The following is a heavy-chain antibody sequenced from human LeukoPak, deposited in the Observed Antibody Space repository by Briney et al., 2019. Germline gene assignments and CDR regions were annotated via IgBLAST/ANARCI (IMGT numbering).Heavy chain of an antibody. CDR2: IYSGGST. J-gene: IGHJ4*02. CDR3: ARGNYYYDSSGYYFDY. D-gene: IGHD3-22*01. CDR1: GLTVSSNY. Sequence: SGGSLRLSCAASGLTVSSNYMSWVRQAPGKGLEWVSVIYSGGSTYYADSVKGRFTISRDNSKNTLYLQMNSLRAEDTAVYYCARGNYYYDSSGYYFDYWGQGTLVTVSS. V-gene: IGHV3-53*01.